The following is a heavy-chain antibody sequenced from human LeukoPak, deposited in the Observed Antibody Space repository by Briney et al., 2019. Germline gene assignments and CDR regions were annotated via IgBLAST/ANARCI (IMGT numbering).Heavy chain of an antibody. D-gene: IGHD3-10*01. CDR2: NFFHDGST. CDR1: GYSFNSHH. J-gene: IGHJ6*02. Sequence: GASVKVSCKPSGYSFNSHHVHWVRQAPGQGLEWMGINFFHDGSTSNTQKFQGRVTMTRDTSTSTVYMELSSLRSEDTAVYYCARDSGNYHYDMDVRGQGTTVIVSS. V-gene: IGHV1-46*02. CDR3: ARDSGNYHYDMDV.